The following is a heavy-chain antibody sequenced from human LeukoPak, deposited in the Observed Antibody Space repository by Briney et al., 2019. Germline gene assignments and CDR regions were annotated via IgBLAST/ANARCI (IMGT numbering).Heavy chain of an antibody. Sequence: PGRSLRLSSAASGFTFSSYGMHWVRQAPGKGLEWVAVISYDGSNKYYADSVKGRFTISRDNSKNTLYLQMNSLRAEDTAVYYCAKDETWGYHFDYWGQGTLVTVSS. V-gene: IGHV3-30*18. D-gene: IGHD5-18*01. CDR3: AKDETWGYHFDY. J-gene: IGHJ4*02. CDR2: ISYDGSNK. CDR1: GFTFSSYG.